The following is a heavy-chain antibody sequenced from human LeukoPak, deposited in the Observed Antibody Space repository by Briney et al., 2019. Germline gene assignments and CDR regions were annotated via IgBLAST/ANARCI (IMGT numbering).Heavy chain of an antibody. D-gene: IGHD3-22*01. Sequence: ASVKVSCKTSGYIFTDYAIVWVRQAPGQGLKWIGWVGTYDGKTNYAQEVQDRVTMTTDTFASTAYVELRSLTSADTALYYCAKLMDNNYDGSAFDHWGQGTLVTVSS. V-gene: IGHV1-18*01. J-gene: IGHJ4*02. CDR3: AKLMDNNYDGSAFDH. CDR2: VGTYDGKT. CDR1: GYIFTDYA.